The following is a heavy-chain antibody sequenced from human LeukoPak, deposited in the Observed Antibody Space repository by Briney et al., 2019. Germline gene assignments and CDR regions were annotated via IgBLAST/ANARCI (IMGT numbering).Heavy chain of an antibody. D-gene: IGHD5-18*01. J-gene: IGHJ5*02. CDR2: IWHDGTNK. Sequence: GGSLRLSCAASGFTFSAYGMYWVRQAPGKGLEWLAVIWHDGTNKYYAESVKGRFTISRDNSKNTLYLQMNSLRAEDTAVYYCVRGISWIQLWADSWGQGTLVTVSS. CDR3: VRGISWIQLWADS. CDR1: GFTFSAYG. V-gene: IGHV3-33*01.